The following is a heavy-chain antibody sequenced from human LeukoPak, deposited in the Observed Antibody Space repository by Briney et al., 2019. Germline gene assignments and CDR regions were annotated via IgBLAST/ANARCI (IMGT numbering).Heavy chain of an antibody. D-gene: IGHD2-2*01. V-gene: IGHV3-74*01. CDR3: LNILPAAM. Sequence: GGSLRLSCAASGFTLRSYGMHWVRQAPGKGLVWVSRTNYDGTGTIYADSVKGRFTISRDSAKSTFYLQMNSLRAEDTAVYYCLNILPAAMGGQGTLVTVSS. CDR2: TNYDGTGT. CDR1: GFTLRSYG. J-gene: IGHJ4*02.